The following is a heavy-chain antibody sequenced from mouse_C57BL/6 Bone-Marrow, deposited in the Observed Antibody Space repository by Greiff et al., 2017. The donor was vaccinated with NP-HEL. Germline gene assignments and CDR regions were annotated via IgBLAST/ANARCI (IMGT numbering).Heavy chain of an antibody. V-gene: IGHV10-3*01. CDR2: IRSKGSNYAT. J-gene: IGHJ4*01. CDR3: VRDSVDYDYYAMDY. Sequence: EVQLVESGGGLVQPKGSLKLSCAASGFTFTTYAMHWVRQAPGKGLEWIARIRSKGSNYATYYADSVKDRFTISRDESQSMLYLQMNNLKTEDTAMYHCVRDSVDYDYYAMDYWGQGTSVTVSS. CDR1: GFTFTTYA. D-gene: IGHD2-4*01.